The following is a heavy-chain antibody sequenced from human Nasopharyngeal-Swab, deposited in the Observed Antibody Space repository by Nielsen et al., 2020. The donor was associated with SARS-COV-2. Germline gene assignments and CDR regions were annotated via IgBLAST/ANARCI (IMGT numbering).Heavy chain of an antibody. V-gene: IGHV4-39*01. CDR1: GGSISSSSYY. CDR3: ARPSRHFWSGQDPWFDP. CDR2: IYYSGST. Sequence: SETLSLTCTVSGGSISSSSYYWGWIRQPPGKGLEWIGSIYYSGSTCYNPSLKSRVTISVDTSKNQFSLKLSSVTAADTAVYYCARPSRHFWSGQDPWFDPWGQGTLVTVSS. J-gene: IGHJ5*02. D-gene: IGHD3-3*02.